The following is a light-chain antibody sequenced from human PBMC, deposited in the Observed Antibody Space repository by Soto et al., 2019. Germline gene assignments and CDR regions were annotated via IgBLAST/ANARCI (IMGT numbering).Light chain of an antibody. CDR3: QQSYSIPFT. CDR2: AAS. V-gene: IGKV1-39*01. CDR1: QSISSY. Sequence: DIQMTQSPSSLSASVGDRVTITCRASQSISSYLNWYQQKPGKAPNLLIYAASSLQSGVPSRFSGSGSGTDFTLTISSLQPEDFATYYCQQSYSIPFTFGGGTKVEIK. J-gene: IGKJ4*01.